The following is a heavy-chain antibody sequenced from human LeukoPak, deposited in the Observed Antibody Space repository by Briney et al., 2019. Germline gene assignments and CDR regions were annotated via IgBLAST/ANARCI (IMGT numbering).Heavy chain of an antibody. V-gene: IGHV4-59*01. CDR2: IHYTGTP. Sequence: KPSETLSLTCTVSGGSINNYYWNWIRQPPGKGLEWIGYIHYTGTPTYNPSLESRVAISLDTSKNQFSLKLNSVTAADTAVYYCAREGDISVITYAYWGQGTLVTVSS. D-gene: IGHD5-12*01. CDR1: GGSINNYY. CDR3: AREGDISVITYAY. J-gene: IGHJ4*02.